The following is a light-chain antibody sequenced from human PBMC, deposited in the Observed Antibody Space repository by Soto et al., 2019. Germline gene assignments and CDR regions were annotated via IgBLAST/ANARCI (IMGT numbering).Light chain of an antibody. V-gene: IGKV3-15*01. J-gene: IGKJ1*01. CDR2: GAS. CDR3: QQYNNWPRA. CDR1: QNVTSN. Sequence: EIVMTQSPATLSVSPGERATLSCRASQNVTSNLAWYQQQPGQAPRLLIYGASTRATGVPARFSGSGSGTEFTLTSTRLQSEDSAVYYCQQYNNWPRAFGQGTKVEIK.